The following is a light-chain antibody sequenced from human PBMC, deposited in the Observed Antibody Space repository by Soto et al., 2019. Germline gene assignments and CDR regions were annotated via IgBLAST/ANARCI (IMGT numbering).Light chain of an antibody. J-gene: IGLJ3*02. CDR3: QSYDSSLSGWV. CDR2: GNS. V-gene: IGLV1-40*01. Sequence: QSVLTQPPSVSGAPGQRVTISCTGSSSNIGAGYDVHWYQQLPGTAPKLLIYGNSNRPSGVPDRFSGSKSGTSASLAITGLLPEDEADYYRQSYDSSLSGWVFGGGTKLTVL. CDR1: SSNIGAGYD.